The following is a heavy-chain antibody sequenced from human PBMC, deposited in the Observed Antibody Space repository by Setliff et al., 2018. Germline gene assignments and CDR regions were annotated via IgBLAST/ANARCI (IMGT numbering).Heavy chain of an antibody. CDR1: GFTFSSYS. J-gene: IGHJ4*02. D-gene: IGHD2-2*01. CDR2: ISSMSSYI. CDR3: ARAHSSTLSVHDY. Sequence: GGSLRLSCAASGFTFSSYSMNWVRQAPGKGLEWVSSISSMSSYIYYADSLKGRFTISIDNAKNSLYLQMNSLRAEDTAVYYCARAHSSTLSVHDYWGQGTPVTVSS. V-gene: IGHV3-21*01.